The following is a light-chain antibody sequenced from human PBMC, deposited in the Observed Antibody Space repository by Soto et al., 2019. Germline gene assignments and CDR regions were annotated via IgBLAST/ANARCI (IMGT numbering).Light chain of an antibody. CDR3: CSHAGTYIDV. CDR1: SSDVGGYNY. J-gene: IGLJ1*01. CDR2: DVS. Sequence: QSALTQPRSVSGSPGQSVTLSCTGTSSDVGGYNYVSWYQQHPGKAPKLMIYDVSKRPSGVPDRFSGFKSGNTASLTISGLQAEDEADYSCCSHAGTYIDVFGTGTKLTVL. V-gene: IGLV2-11*01.